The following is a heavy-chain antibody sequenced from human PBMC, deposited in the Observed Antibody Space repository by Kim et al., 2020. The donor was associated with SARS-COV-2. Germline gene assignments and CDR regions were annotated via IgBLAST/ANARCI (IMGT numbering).Heavy chain of an antibody. V-gene: IGHV3-73*01. CDR3: TRPTLSNLYGMDV. J-gene: IGHJ6*02. Sequence: GGSLRLSCAASGFTFSGGTMHWVRQASGKGLEWVARIRSKDYGSATAYSESVRGRFTISRDESKDTAYLQMNNLKSEDTDVYYCTRPTLSNLYGMDVWGQGTTVTVAS. CDR1: GFTFSGGT. CDR2: IRSKDYGSAT.